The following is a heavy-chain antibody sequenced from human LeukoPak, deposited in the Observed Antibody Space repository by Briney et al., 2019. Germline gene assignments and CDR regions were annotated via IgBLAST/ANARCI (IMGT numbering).Heavy chain of an antibody. D-gene: IGHD1-26*01. CDR3: AKAPSGGSYPDAFDI. Sequence: GGSLRLSCAASGFTFSTCAMNWVRQAPGKGLEWVSAISTTAVTYYADSVKGRFTISRDNSKNTLYLQITSLRAEDTALYYCAKAPSGGSYPDAFDIWGQGTMVTVSS. V-gene: IGHV3-23*01. CDR2: ISTTAVT. CDR1: GFTFSTCA. J-gene: IGHJ3*02.